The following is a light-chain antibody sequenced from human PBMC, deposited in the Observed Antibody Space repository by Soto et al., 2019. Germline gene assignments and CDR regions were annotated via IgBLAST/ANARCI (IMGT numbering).Light chain of an antibody. CDR1: SSNIGAGYD. J-gene: IGLJ3*02. V-gene: IGLV1-40*01. Sequence: QAVVTQPPSVSGAPGQRVTISCTGSSSNIGAGYDVHWYQQLPGTAPKLLIYGNSNRPSGVPDRFSGSKSGTSASLAITGLQAEDEADYYCQSYDSSLSGWAFGGGTKLTV. CDR2: GNS. CDR3: QSYDSSLSGWA.